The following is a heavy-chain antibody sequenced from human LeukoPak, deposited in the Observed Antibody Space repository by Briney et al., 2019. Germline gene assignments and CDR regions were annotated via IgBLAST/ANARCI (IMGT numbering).Heavy chain of an antibody. J-gene: IGHJ6*03. CDR2: INHSGST. Sequence: SETLSLTCAVYGGSFSGYYWSWIRQPPGKGLEWIGEINHSGSTNYNPSLKSRVTISVDTSKNQFSLKLSSVTVADTAVYYCAREHYSILRSYYYYMDVWGKGTTVTVSS. V-gene: IGHV4-34*01. CDR3: AREHYSILRSYYYYMDV. D-gene: IGHD4-11*01. CDR1: GGSFSGYY.